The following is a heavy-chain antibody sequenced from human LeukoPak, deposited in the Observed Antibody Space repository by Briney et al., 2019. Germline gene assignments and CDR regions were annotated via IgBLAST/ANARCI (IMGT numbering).Heavy chain of an antibody. CDR1: GYTFTGYY. D-gene: IGHD4-17*01. Sequence: ASVKVSCKASGYTFTGYYMHWVRQAPGQGLEWMGWINPNSGGTNYAQKFQGRVTMTRDTSISTAYMELSRLRSDDTAVYYCARVGFEYGDNRWFDPWGQGTLVTVSS. J-gene: IGHJ5*02. CDR2: INPNSGGT. CDR3: ARVGFEYGDNRWFDP. V-gene: IGHV1-2*02.